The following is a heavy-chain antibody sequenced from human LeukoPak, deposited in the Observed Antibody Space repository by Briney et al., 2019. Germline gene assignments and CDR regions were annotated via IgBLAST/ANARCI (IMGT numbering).Heavy chain of an antibody. D-gene: IGHD3-16*01. J-gene: IGHJ4*02. CDR3: ARGKGDFVS. V-gene: IGHV4-59*01. Sequence: SETLSLTCTVSGDSFTNYFWSWIRQPPGKGLEWIGSIYYTGSTNYNPSLQSRVTISLDTSKNHFSLNLNSVTAADTVVYYCARGKGDFVSWGQETVDTVSS. CDR1: GDSFTNYF. CDR2: IYYTGST.